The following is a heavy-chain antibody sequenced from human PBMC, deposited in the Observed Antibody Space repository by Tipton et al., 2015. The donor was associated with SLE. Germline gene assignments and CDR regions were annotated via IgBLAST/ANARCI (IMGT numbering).Heavy chain of an antibody. CDR1: GYSISSGFY. J-gene: IGHJ2*01. CDR2: IYHSGST. V-gene: IGHV4-38-2*02. Sequence: TLSLTCTVSGYSISSGFYWGWIRQPPGKGLEWIGNIYHSGSTFYNPSLKSRVTISVDTSKNQFPLKLSSVTAADTAVYYCASRGAAAAPGWYFDLWGRGTLVTVSA. D-gene: IGHD6-13*01. CDR3: ASRGAAAAPGWYFDL.